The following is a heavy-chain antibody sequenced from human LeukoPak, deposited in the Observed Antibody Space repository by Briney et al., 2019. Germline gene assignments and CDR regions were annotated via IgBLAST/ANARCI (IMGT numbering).Heavy chain of an antibody. CDR3: ARGTFYDSSGRTAGFDY. Sequence: GGSLRLSCAASGFTFSSYTMHWVRQAPGKGLEWVAVISYDGSNKYYADSVKGRFTISRDNSKNTLYLQMNSLRAEDTAVYYCARGTFYDSSGRTAGFDYWGQGTLVTVSS. D-gene: IGHD3-22*01. CDR2: ISYDGSNK. J-gene: IGHJ4*02. V-gene: IGHV3-30-3*01. CDR1: GFTFSSYT.